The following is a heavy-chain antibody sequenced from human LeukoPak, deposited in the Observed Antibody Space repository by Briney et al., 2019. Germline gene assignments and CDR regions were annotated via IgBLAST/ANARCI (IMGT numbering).Heavy chain of an antibody. D-gene: IGHD5-12*01. CDR3: ARGGGGYEDWFDR. CDR1: GYNFTGYY. V-gene: IGHV1-2*02. CDR2: INPNSGDT. J-gene: IGHJ5*02. Sequence: ASVQVSCQASGYNFTGYYMNWVRPAPGQGLEWMGWINPNSGDTHYAQKFQGTVTMTRDTSIRTAYMELSSLRSDDTAMYYCARGGGGYEDWFDRWGQGTLVTVSS.